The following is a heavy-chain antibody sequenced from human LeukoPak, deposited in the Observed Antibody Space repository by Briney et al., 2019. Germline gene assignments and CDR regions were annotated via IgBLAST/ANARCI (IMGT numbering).Heavy chain of an antibody. D-gene: IGHD3-22*01. CDR2: IYHSGST. CDR3: ARVAGGYYYWYFDL. CDR1: GGSISSGGYS. J-gene: IGHJ2*01. Sequence: SQTLSLTCAVSGGSISSGGYSWSWIRQPPGKGLEWIVYIYHSGSTYYNPSLKRRVTISVDRSKNQFSLKLSSVTAADTAVYYCARVAGGYYYWYFDLWGRGTLVTVSS. V-gene: IGHV4-30-2*01.